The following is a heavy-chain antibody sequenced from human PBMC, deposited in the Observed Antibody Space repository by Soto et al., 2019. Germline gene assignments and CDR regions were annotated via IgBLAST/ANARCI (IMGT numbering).Heavy chain of an antibody. Sequence: QVQLQESGPGLVKPSETLSLTCTVSNDSISTYYWTWIRQPPGKGLEWIGFIYYSGSTNYNPSRQSRVTISVDTSKNQVSRKMNSVTAADTAVYYCARRGRDWGALHYWGQGTLVTVSS. CDR2: IYYSGST. CDR3: ARRGRDWGALHY. D-gene: IGHD7-27*01. J-gene: IGHJ4*02. V-gene: IGHV4-59*08. CDR1: NDSISTYY.